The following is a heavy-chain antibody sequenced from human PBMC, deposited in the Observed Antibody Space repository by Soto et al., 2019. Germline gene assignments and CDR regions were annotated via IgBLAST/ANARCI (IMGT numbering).Heavy chain of an antibody. Sequence: GSLRLSCADSGLTFSRYWVSWVRQAPGKGLEWVASIKQDGSERYYVDSVKGRFTISRDNAENSLYLQMNSLRGEDTAVYYCARDGYSAGFDIWGQGTMVTVSS. J-gene: IGHJ3*02. V-gene: IGHV3-7*01. CDR2: IKQDGSER. D-gene: IGHD5-18*01. CDR3: ARDGYSAGFDI. CDR1: GLTFSRYW.